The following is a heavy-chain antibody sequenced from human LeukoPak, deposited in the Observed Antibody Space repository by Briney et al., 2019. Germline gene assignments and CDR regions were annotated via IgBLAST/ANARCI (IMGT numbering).Heavy chain of an antibody. J-gene: IGHJ6*02. V-gene: IGHV4-59*01. CDR2: IYYSGST. CDR1: GGSISSYY. D-gene: IGHD3-3*01. Sequence: SETLSLTCTVSGGSISSYYWSWIRQPPGKGLEWIGYIYYSGSTNYNPSLKSRVTISVDTSKNQFSLKLSSVPAADTAVYYCARVPLLSITIFGVVKDYYYGMDVWGQGTTVTVSS. CDR3: ARVPLLSITIFGVVKDYYYGMDV.